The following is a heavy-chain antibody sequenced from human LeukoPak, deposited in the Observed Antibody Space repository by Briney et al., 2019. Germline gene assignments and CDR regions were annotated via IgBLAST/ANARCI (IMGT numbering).Heavy chain of an antibody. V-gene: IGHV1-46*01. CDR3: ARDNSAGTPTYWWFDP. Sequence: ASVKVSCKASGYRFTSYWMHWVRQAPGQGLEWMGVINPSGSGTRYAQPLQGRVTMTRDTSTNTDYMELSSLTSEDMAVYYCARDNSAGTPTYWWFDPWGQGTLVTVSS. D-gene: IGHD1/OR15-1a*01. CDR1: GYRFTSYW. CDR2: INPSGSGT. J-gene: IGHJ5*02.